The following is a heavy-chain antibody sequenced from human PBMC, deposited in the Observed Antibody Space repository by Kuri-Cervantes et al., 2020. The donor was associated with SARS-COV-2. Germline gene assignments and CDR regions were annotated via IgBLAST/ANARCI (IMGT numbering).Heavy chain of an antibody. J-gene: IGHJ6*02. CDR3: ARALDGVVTRYYYYYGMDV. CDR2: ISSSSSYI. D-gene: IGHD3-3*01. CDR1: GFTFSSYS. Sequence: GESLKISCAASGFTFSSYSMNWVRQAPGKGLEWVSSISSSSSYIYYADSVKGRVTISRDNAKNSLYLQMNSLRAEDTAVYYCARALDGVVTRYYYYYGMDVWGQRTTVTVSS. V-gene: IGHV3-21*01.